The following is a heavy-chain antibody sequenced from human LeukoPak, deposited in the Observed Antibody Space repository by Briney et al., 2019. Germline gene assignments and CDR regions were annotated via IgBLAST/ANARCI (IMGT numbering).Heavy chain of an antibody. CDR1: GGTFSSYA. Sequence: SVKVSCKASGGTFSSYAISWVRQAPGQGLDWMGGIIPIFGTANYAQKFQGRVTITTDESTSTAYMELSSLRSEGTAVYYCASSPTYYDFWSGSRSDYFDYWGQGTLVTVSS. D-gene: IGHD3-3*01. CDR2: IIPIFGTA. J-gene: IGHJ4*02. CDR3: ASSPTYYDFWSGSRSDYFDY. V-gene: IGHV1-69*05.